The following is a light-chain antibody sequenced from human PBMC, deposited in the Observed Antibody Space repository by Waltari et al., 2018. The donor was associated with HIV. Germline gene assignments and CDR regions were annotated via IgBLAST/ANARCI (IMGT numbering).Light chain of an antibody. J-gene: IGLJ1*01. CDR1: SSNVGAYNY. Sequence: QSALTQPRSVSGSPGQSVTISCTGTSSNVGAYNYVSWYQVHPGKPPKVIIYHSSPRPSGVPGRFSGSTSGNTASLTISGLRAEDEAEYYCCSYAGLYKYVFGTGTEVTVL. V-gene: IGLV2-11*01. CDR2: HSS. CDR3: CSYAGLYKYV.